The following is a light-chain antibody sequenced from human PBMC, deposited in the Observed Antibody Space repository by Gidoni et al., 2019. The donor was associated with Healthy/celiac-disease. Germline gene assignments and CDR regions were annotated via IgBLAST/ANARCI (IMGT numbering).Light chain of an antibody. CDR3: MQRIEFPLT. CDR2: KLS. J-gene: IGKJ4*01. V-gene: IGKV2-40*01. Sequence: DIVMTHTPLSPPVTPLGPASITCSSSQRRLESGDGHTYLDWYLPTPGQSPQLLLYKLSYRASEVPDRFSGRGSGTDFTLKISRVEAEDVGVYYCMQRIEFPLTFRGGTKVEFK. CDR1: QRRLESGDGHTY.